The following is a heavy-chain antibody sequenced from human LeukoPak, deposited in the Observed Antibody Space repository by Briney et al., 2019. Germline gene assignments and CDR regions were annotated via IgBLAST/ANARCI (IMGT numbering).Heavy chain of an antibody. Sequence: GGSLRLSCAASGFTFSSYWMSWVRQAPGKGLEWVANIKQDGSEKYYVDSVKGRFTISRDNAKNSLYLQMNSLRAEDTAVYYCARVLIGGGYSGYDPRDYYYGMDVWGKGTTVTVSS. D-gene: IGHD5-12*01. CDR3: ARVLIGGGYSGYDPRDYYYGMDV. V-gene: IGHV3-7*01. J-gene: IGHJ6*04. CDR1: GFTFSSYW. CDR2: IKQDGSEK.